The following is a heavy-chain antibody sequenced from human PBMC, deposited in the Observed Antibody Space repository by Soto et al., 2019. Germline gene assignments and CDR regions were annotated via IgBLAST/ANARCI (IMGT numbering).Heavy chain of an antibody. CDR2: VYYSGST. D-gene: IGHD3-9*01. Sequence: GTPSETLSLTCTVSGGSVSSSSYYWGWVRQPPGKGLEWIGSVYYSGSTYYNPSLESRVTISVDKSKNQFSLKLMSLSAADTAVYYCGRLEGLATISYYFDYWGQGALVTVSS. V-gene: IGHV4-39*01. J-gene: IGHJ4*02. CDR1: GGSVSSSSYY. CDR3: GRLEGLATISYYFDY.